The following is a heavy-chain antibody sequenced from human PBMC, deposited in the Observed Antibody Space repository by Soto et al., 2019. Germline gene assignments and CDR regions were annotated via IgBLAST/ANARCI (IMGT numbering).Heavy chain of an antibody. CDR1: GFTFSSYA. J-gene: IGHJ1*01. V-gene: IGHV3-30*03. D-gene: IGHD6-6*01. CDR2: ISPAGTNQ. Sequence: GGSLRLSCAASGFTFSSYAMNWVRQAPGKGLEWVALISPAGTNQYYADSAKGRFTISRDNSKNTLYLQMNSLRPEDTGLYYCARENSRISPRLFQHWGHGTLVTVSS. CDR3: ARENSRISPRLFQH.